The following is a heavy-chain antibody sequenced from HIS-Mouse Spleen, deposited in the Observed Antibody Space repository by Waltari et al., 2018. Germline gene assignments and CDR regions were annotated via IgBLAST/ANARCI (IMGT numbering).Heavy chain of an antibody. V-gene: IGHV4-39*07. CDR3: ARESPYSSSWYDWYFDL. CDR1: GGSISSSSYY. D-gene: IGHD6-13*01. J-gene: IGHJ2*01. Sequence: QLQLQESGPGLVKPSETLSLTCTVSGGSISSSSYYWGWIRQPPGKGLDWIGSIDYNWSTSYTPPHKTRVTVSLDTPKNQFSRKLSSVTAADTAVYYCARESPYSSSWYDWYFDLWGRGTLVTVSS. CDR2: IDYNWST.